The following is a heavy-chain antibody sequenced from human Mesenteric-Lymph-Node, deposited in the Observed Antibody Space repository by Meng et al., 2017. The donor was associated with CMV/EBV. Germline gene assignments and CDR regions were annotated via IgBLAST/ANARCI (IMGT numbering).Heavy chain of an antibody. CDR2: IYYSGST. Sequence: SETLSLTCTVSGGSISNFYWSWIRQPPGKGLEWIGYIYYSGSTNYNPSLKSRVTISVDTSKNQFSLKLSSVTAADTAVYYCARDSSGRTGDAFDIWGQGTMVTVSS. CDR1: GGSISNFY. D-gene: IGHD3-16*01. J-gene: IGHJ3*02. CDR3: ARDSSGRTGDAFDI. V-gene: IGHV4-59*01.